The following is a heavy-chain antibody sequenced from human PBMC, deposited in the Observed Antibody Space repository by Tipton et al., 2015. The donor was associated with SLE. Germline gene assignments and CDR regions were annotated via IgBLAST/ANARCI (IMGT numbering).Heavy chain of an antibody. V-gene: IGHV4-4*08. Sequence: TLSLTCTVSGGSISSHYWSWIRQAPGKGLEWIGYISNSETTNYNPSLKSRVAIDIDASKNQFSVRLTSVTAADTAIYYCARSKNGAADYWGRGTLVTVSS. D-gene: IGHD6-13*01. CDR2: ISNSETT. CDR3: ARSKNGAADY. J-gene: IGHJ4*02. CDR1: GGSISSHY.